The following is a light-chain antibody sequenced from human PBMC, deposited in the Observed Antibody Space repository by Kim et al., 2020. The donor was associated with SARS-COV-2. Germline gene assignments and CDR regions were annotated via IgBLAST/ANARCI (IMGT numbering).Light chain of an antibody. CDR1: RIGLQS. Sequence: APGKTARSTCGKKRIGLQSVHWYQQKPGQAPVLVIYYDTDRPSGIPERFSGSNSGNTATLTISRVEAGDEADYYCQVWDTGSDHPIFGGGTQLTVL. CDR2: YDT. J-gene: IGLJ2*01. V-gene: IGLV3-21*04. CDR3: QVWDTGSDHPI.